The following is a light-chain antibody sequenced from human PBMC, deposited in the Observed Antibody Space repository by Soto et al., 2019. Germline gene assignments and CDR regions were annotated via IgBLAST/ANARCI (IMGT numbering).Light chain of an antibody. V-gene: IGLV2-14*01. CDR3: SSDTSSRTLV. CDR2: DVS. Sequence: QSALTHPASVSGSPGQSITISCTGTSSDVGGYNYVSWYQQHPGKAPKLMIYDVSNRTSGVSNRCSGSKSGNTASLIISGLQADDEADYYCSSDTSSRTLVFCGGTKLTVL. J-gene: IGLJ2*01. CDR1: SSDVGGYNY.